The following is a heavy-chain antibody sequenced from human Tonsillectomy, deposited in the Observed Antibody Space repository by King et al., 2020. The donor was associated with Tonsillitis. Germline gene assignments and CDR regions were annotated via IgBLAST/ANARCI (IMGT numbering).Heavy chain of an antibody. CDR3: ATTSWALDYYMDV. D-gene: IGHD1-26*01. CDR2: ISSSSSYT. J-gene: IGHJ6*03. V-gene: IGHV3-11*05. CDR1: GFTFSDYH. Sequence: HVQLVESGGGLVKPGGSLRLSCAASGFTFSDYHMTWIRQAPGKGLEWVSYISSSSSYTKYADSVKGRFTVSRDNAKNSLFLQMNSLRAEDTAVYYCATTSWALDYYMDVWGKGTTVTVSS.